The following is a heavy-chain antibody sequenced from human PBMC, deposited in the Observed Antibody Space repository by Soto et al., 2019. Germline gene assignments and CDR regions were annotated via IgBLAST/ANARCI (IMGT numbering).Heavy chain of an antibody. D-gene: IGHD3-3*01. CDR3: ARDPILTFFGVVMAPCDAFDI. CDR2: INPTSGGT. CDR1: GYTFTGYY. V-gene: IGHV1-2*02. Sequence: DSVWVSCKASGYTFTGYYMNWVRPAPGQGFELMGWINPTSGGTKNAQKFQGRVTMTSDTSISTAYMELSRLRSDDTAVYYCARDPILTFFGVVMAPCDAFDIWGQGTMDPVSS. J-gene: IGHJ3*02.